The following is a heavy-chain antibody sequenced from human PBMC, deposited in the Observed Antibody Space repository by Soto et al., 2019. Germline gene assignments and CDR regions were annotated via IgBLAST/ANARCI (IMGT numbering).Heavy chain of an antibody. D-gene: IGHD2-2*03. Sequence: GGSLRLSCAASGFTFSSYGMHWVRQAPGKGLEWVAVIWYDGSNKYYADSVKGRFTISRDNSKNTLYLQMNSLRAEDTAVYYCAGGYCSSTSCYPFDYWGQGTLVTVSS. V-gene: IGHV3-33*01. CDR2: IWYDGSNK. CDR3: AGGYCSSTSCYPFDY. J-gene: IGHJ4*02. CDR1: GFTFSSYG.